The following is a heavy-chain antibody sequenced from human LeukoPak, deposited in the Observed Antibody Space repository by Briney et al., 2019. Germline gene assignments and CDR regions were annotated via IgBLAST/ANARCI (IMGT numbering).Heavy chain of an antibody. J-gene: IGHJ5*02. V-gene: IGHV4-4*07. CDR2: IYTSGST. Sequence: SETLSLTCIVSGDSISNYYWSWIRQPAGKGLEWIGRIYTSGSTNYNPSLKSRVTMSVDTSKNQFSLKLTSVTAADTAVYYCARDLSQGGYSYGYNWFDPWGQGTLVTVSS. CDR3: ARDLSQGGYSYGYNWFDP. CDR1: GDSISNYY. D-gene: IGHD5-18*01.